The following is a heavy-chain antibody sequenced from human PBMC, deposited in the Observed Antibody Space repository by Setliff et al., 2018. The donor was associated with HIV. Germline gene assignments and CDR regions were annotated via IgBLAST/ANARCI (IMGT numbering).Heavy chain of an antibody. Sequence: GGSLRLSCTASGFTFSSYAMSWVRQAPGKGLEWVSIISGSGGNTYYADSVKGRFTISRDNSKNTLSLQMNSLRAEDTAVYYCAKGPPGLRYCSSTNCSSSGYFQHWGQGTLVTVSS. CDR1: GFTFSSYA. J-gene: IGHJ1*01. V-gene: IGHV3-23*01. D-gene: IGHD2-2*01. CDR2: ISGSGGNT. CDR3: AKGPPGLRYCSSTNCSSSGYFQH.